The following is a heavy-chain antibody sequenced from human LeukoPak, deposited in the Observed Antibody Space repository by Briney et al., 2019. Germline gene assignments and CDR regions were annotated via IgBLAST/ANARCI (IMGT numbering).Heavy chain of an antibody. V-gene: IGHV1-69*04. Sequence: SVKVSCKASGGTFSSYAISWVRQAPGQGLEWMGRIIPILGIANYAQKFQGRVTITADKSTSTAYMELSSLRSEDTAVYYCARDSFCGGDCYDQGPGFDYWGQGTLVTVSS. CDR2: IIPILGIA. D-gene: IGHD2-21*02. J-gene: IGHJ4*02. CDR3: ARDSFCGGDCYDQGPGFDY. CDR1: GGTFSSYA.